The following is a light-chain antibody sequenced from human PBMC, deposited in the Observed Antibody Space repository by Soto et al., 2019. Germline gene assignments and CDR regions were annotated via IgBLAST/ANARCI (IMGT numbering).Light chain of an antibody. CDR1: QSISTF. Sequence: DIQMTQSPSSLSASVGDRVIITCRASQSISTFLNWYQQKPGKAPKLLIYAASSLQSGVPSRFSGSGSGADFTLNIGGLQPEDFATYYCQQSYSTPRTFGQGTKVDVK. V-gene: IGKV1-39*01. J-gene: IGKJ1*01. CDR2: AAS. CDR3: QQSYSTPRT.